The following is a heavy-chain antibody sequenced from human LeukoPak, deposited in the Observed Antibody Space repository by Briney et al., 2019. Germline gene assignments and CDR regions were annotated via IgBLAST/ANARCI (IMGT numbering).Heavy chain of an antibody. V-gene: IGHV3-23*01. D-gene: IGHD3-22*01. Sequence: GGSLRLSCAASGFTFSSYAMSWVRQAPGKGLEWVSAISGSGGSTYYADSVKGWFTISRDNSKNTLYLQMNSLRAEDTAVYYCAKDRRIPYYYDSSGYYYVSYDYWGQGTLVTVSS. CDR3: AKDRRIPYYYDSSGYYYVSYDY. J-gene: IGHJ4*02. CDR1: GFTFSSYA. CDR2: ISGSGGST.